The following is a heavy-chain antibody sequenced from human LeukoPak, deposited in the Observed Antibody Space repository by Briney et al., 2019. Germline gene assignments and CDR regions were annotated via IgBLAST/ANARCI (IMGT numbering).Heavy chain of an antibody. J-gene: IGHJ5*02. V-gene: IGHV1-2*02. CDR3: ARDLNWNYPFGSEGSDP. D-gene: IGHD1-7*01. CDR2: INPNSGGT. Sequence: ASVKVSCKVSGYTLTELSMHWVRQAPGQGLEWMGWINPNSGGTNYAQKFQGRVTMTRDTSISTAYMELSRLRSDDTAVYYCARDLNWNYPFGSEGSDPWGQGTLVTVSS. CDR1: GYTLTELS.